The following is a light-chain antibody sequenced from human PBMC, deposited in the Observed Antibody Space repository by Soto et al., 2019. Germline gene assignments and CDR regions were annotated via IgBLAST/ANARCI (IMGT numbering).Light chain of an antibody. CDR1: QSVTSN. V-gene: IGKV3-15*01. CDR3: QQYNNWPLYT. J-gene: IGKJ2*01. CDR2: RAS. Sequence: EIVMTQYPATLSMSPRERATLSCRASQSVTSNLAWYQQKPGQAPRLLIYRASTRATGIPARFSGSGSGTELTLNISSLRSQDFAVYCCQQYNNWPLYTFGQGTKLEIK.